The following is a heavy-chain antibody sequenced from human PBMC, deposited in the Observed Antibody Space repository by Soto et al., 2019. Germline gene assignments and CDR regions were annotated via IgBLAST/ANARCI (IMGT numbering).Heavy chain of an antibody. V-gene: IGHV4-31*03. CDR2: IYYTGST. D-gene: IGHD3-3*01. CDR1: GGSISNGAYY. J-gene: IGHJ6*03. CDR3: ATLGIFWSGFNDMDV. Sequence: QVQLQESGPGLVKPSQTLSLTCTVSGGSISNGAYYWTWVRQPPGKGLEWIGYIYYTGSTYYMPSLKSRVIISLDTSKNQFSLKLSSVTAADTAVYYCATLGIFWSGFNDMDVWGRGTTVTVSS.